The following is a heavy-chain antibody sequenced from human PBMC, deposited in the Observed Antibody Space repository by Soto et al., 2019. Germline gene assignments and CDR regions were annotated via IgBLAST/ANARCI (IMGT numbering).Heavy chain of an antibody. Sequence: PVVPQKIPSNVSGYSYTNYCVSWVRQMPRKGLEWMGRIDPSDSYANYSPSFQGRVTISTDKSISTAYLQWSSLKASDTAIYYCARHSSTTLGWRFDFDIWAQGTMVTVS. V-gene: IGHV5-10-1*01. J-gene: IGHJ3*02. D-gene: IGHD2-15*01. CDR3: ARHSSTTLGWRFDFDI. CDR2: IDPSDSYA. CDR1: GYSYTNYC.